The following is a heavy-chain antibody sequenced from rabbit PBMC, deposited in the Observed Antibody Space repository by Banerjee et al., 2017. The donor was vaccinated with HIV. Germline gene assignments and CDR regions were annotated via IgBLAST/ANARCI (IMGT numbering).Heavy chain of an antibody. CDR3: ARDLAGVIGWNFNL. J-gene: IGHJ4*01. Sequence: QEQLVESGGGLVQPGASLTLTCTASGFSFSTTYYMSWVRQAPGKGLEWIACIDTGISGSTYYASWAKGRFTISKTSSTTVTLQMTSLTAADTATYFCARDLAGVIGWNFNLWGPGTLVTVS. CDR1: GFSFSTTYY. V-gene: IGHV1S45*01. CDR2: IDTGISGST. D-gene: IGHD4-1*01.